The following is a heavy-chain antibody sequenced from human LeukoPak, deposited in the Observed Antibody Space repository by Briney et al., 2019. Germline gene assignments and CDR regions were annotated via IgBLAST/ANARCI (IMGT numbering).Heavy chain of an antibody. J-gene: IGHJ4*02. Sequence: GGSLRLSCAASGFTFTSYAMSWVRQAPGKGLEWVSAISGSGGSTYYADSVKGRFTISRDNSKNTLYLQMNSLRAEDTAVYYCAKDLAGSGSYSFDYWGQGTLVTVSS. D-gene: IGHD1-26*01. CDR2: ISGSGGST. CDR3: AKDLAGSGSYSFDY. CDR1: GFTFTSYA. V-gene: IGHV3-23*01.